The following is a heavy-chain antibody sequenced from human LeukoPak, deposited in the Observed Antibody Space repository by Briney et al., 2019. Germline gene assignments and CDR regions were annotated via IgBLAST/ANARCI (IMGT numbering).Heavy chain of an antibody. Sequence: GSLRLSCAASGFTFSSYSMNWIRQPPGKGLEWIGSIYYSGSTYYNPSLKSRVTISVDTSKNQFSLKLSSVTAADTAVYYCARHLPGYCSSTSCSKHGGNWFDPWGQGTLVTVSS. V-gene: IGHV4-39*01. CDR1: GFTFSSYS. CDR2: IYYSGST. J-gene: IGHJ5*02. D-gene: IGHD2-2*01. CDR3: ARHLPGYCSSTSCSKHGGNWFDP.